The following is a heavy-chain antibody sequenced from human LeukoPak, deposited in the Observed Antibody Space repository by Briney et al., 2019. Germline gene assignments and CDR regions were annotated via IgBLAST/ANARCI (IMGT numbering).Heavy chain of an antibody. CDR3: ARQEYCSGGSCYTWFDP. Sequence: GESLKISCKGSGYSINNYWIGWVRQMPGKGLEWMGIIYPADSDIRYSPSFQGQVTISADKSISTVYLQWSSLKASDTAMYYCARQEYCSGGSCYTWFDPWGRGTLVTVSS. J-gene: IGHJ5*02. CDR1: GYSINNYW. V-gene: IGHV5-51*01. CDR2: IYPADSDI. D-gene: IGHD2-15*01.